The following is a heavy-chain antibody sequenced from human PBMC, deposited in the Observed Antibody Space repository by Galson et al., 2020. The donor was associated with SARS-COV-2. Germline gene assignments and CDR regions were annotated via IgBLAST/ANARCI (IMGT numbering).Heavy chain of an antibody. Sequence: GESLKISCKGSGYSFTSYWIGWVRQMPGKGLEWMGIIYPGDSDTRYSPSFQGQVTISADKSISTAYLQWSSLKASDTAMYYCARWARSLLYSYGPGGWFDPWGQGTLVTVSS. CDR1: GYSFTSYW. D-gene: IGHD5-18*01. CDR3: ARWARSLLYSYGPGGWFDP. J-gene: IGHJ5*02. CDR2: IYPGDSDT. V-gene: IGHV5-51*01.